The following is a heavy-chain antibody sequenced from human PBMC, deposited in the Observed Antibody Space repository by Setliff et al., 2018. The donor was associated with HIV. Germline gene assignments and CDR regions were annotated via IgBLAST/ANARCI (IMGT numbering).Heavy chain of an antibody. Sequence: SETLSLTCTVSGGSISRSSYFWTWIRQRPGQGLEWIGYIYYNGRVSYSEKTYYSPSLKSRVTISVDSSKNQFSLKLSSVTAADTAVYYCARTRGYTYGYIDSWAQGTLVTVSS. V-gene: IGHV4-31*03. J-gene: IGHJ4*02. D-gene: IGHD5-18*01. CDR3: ARTRGYTYGYIDS. CDR2: IYYNGRVSYSEKT. CDR1: GGSISRSSYF.